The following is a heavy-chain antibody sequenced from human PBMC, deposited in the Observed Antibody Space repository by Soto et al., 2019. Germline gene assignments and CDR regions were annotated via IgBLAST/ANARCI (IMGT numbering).Heavy chain of an antibody. CDR2: ISGHDGKT. D-gene: IGHD2-15*01. J-gene: IGHJ4*02. CDR1: GYTFANYG. CDR3: ARDSAILFGSTGYFDY. Sequence: QVELKQSGAAVKKPGASVKVSCRASGYTFANYGITWVRQAPGQGLQWMGWISGHDGKTKSNKNLQGRITMTTDTSTNTAYLELKNLKSEDTAIYYCARDSAILFGSTGYFDYWGQGTLVSVSS. V-gene: IGHV1-18*04.